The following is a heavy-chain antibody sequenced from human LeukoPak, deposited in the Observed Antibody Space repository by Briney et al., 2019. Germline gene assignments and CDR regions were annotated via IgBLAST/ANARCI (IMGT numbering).Heavy chain of an antibody. V-gene: IGHV1-2*02. D-gene: IGHD2-21*02. CDR1: GYTFTDYY. CDR3: ARDVAVTTSDYYYGMDV. J-gene: IGHJ6*02. CDR2: INPNSGGT. Sequence: ASVTVSCKASGYTFTDYYMHWVRQAPGQGLEWMGWINPNSGGTNYAQKFQGRVTMTRDTSISTAYMELSRLRSDDTAVYYCARDVAVTTSDYYYGMDVWGQGTTVTVSS.